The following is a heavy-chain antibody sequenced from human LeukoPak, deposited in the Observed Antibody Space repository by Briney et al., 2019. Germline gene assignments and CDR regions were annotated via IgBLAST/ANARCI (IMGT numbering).Heavy chain of an antibody. V-gene: IGHV3-23*01. CDR1: GFTFSSYA. CDR3: AKFTDGYYDFWSGYPY. J-gene: IGHJ4*02. Sequence: GGSLRLSCAASGFTFSSYAMSWVRQAPGKGLEWVSAISGSGGSTYYADSVKGRLTISRDNSKNTLYLQMNSLRAEDTAIYYCAKFTDGYYDFWSGYPYWGQGTLVTVSS. D-gene: IGHD3-3*01. CDR2: ISGSGGST.